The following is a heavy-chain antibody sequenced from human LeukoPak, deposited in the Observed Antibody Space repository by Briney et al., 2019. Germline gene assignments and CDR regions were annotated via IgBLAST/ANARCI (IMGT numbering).Heavy chain of an antibody. V-gene: IGHV3-30*18. CDR3: AKARGVGGYYGSGSYFTFDY. Sequence: GGSLRLSCAASGFTFSSYGMHWVRQAPGKGLEWVAVISYDGSNKYYADSVKGRFTISRDNSKNTLYLQMNSLRAEDTAVYYCAKARGVGGYYGSGSYFTFDYWGQGTLVTVSS. CDR2: ISYDGSNK. J-gene: IGHJ4*02. D-gene: IGHD3-10*01. CDR1: GFTFSSYG.